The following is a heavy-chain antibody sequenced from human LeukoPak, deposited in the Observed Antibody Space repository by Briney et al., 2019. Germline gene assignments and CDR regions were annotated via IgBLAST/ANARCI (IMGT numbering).Heavy chain of an antibody. J-gene: IGHJ4*02. Sequence: GASVKVSCKASGYTFTGYYMHWVRQAPGQGLEWMGWINPNSGGTNYAQKFQGRVTMTRDTSISTAYMELSRLRSDGTAVYYCARSPSGSKAAKYWGQGTLVTVSS. CDR3: ARSPSGSKAAKY. V-gene: IGHV1-2*02. CDR1: GYTFTGYY. CDR2: INPNSGGT. D-gene: IGHD6-13*01.